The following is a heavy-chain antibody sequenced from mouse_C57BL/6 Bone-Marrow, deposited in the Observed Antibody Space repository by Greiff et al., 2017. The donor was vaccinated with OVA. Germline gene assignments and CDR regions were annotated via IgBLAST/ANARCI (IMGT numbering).Heavy chain of an antibody. CDR2: ISDGGSYT. V-gene: IGHV5-4*01. J-gene: IGHJ4*01. CDR3: AREAVLRYCYAMDY. CDR1: GFTFSSYA. Sequence: EVKVVESGGGLVKPGGSLKLSCAASGFTFSSYAMSWVRQTPEKRLEWVATISDGGSYTYYPDNVKGRFTISRDNAKNNLYLQMSHLKSEDTAMYYGAREAVLRYCYAMDYWGQGTSVTVSS. D-gene: IGHD1-1*01.